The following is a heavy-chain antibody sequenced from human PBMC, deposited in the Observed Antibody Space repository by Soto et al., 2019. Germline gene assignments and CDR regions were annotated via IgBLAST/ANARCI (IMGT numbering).Heavy chain of an antibody. J-gene: IGHJ4*02. CDR2: IKSKTDGGTT. D-gene: IGHD4-17*01. CDR1: GFTFSNAW. V-gene: IGHV3-15*07. CDR3: TTDGDYGGNYLDY. Sequence: GGSLRLSCAASGFTFSNAWMNWVRQAPGKGLEWVGRIKSKTDGGTTDSAGPVKGRFTISRDDPKNTLYLQMNSPKTEDTAVYYCTTDGDYGGNYLDYWGQGTLVTVSS.